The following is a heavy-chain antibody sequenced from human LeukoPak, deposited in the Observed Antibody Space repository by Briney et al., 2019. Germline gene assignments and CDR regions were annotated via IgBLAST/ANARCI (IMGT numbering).Heavy chain of an antibody. CDR1: GFMFSSNW. J-gene: IGHJ4*02. CDR2: IKEDGTET. CDR3: AKEGRSLQTY. V-gene: IGHV3-7*03. D-gene: IGHD5-24*01. Sequence: GGSLRLSCAASGFMFSSNWMSWVRLAPGKGLEWVANIKEDGTETYYVDSVKGRFTICRDNAKNSLYLQMNSLRVEDTAVYYCAKEGRSLQTYWGQGTLVTVSP.